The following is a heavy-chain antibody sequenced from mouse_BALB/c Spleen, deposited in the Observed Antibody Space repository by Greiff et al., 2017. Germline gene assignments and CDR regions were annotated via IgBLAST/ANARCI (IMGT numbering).Heavy chain of an antibody. Sequence: DVKLVESGGGLVKPGGSLKLSCAASGFTFSSYAMSWVRQTPEKRLEWVASISSGGSTYYPDSVKGRFTISRDNARNILYLQMSSLRSEDTAMYYCARDYGNYEAMDYWGQGTSVTVSS. V-gene: IGHV5-6-5*01. CDR1: GFTFSSYA. CDR3: ARDYGNYEAMDY. D-gene: IGHD2-1*01. J-gene: IGHJ4*01. CDR2: ISSGGST.